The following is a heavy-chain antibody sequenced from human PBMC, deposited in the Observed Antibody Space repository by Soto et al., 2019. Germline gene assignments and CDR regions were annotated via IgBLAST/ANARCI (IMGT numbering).Heavy chain of an antibody. Sequence: GASVKVSCKASGYTFTSYGISWVRQAPGQGLEWMGWISAYNGNTNYAQKLQGRVTMTTDTSTSTAYMELRSLRSDDTAVYYCAREGVVVPAAMSEKGYYYYGMDVWGQGTTVTVSS. D-gene: IGHD2-2*01. CDR1: GYTFTSYG. V-gene: IGHV1-18*01. CDR2: ISAYNGNT. CDR3: AREGVVVPAAMSEKGYYYYGMDV. J-gene: IGHJ6*02.